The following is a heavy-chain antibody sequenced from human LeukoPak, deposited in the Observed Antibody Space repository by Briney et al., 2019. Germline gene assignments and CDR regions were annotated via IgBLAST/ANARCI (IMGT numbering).Heavy chain of an antibody. CDR2: INHSGST. V-gene: IGHV4-34*01. D-gene: IGHD3-10*01. J-gene: IGHJ6*02. Sequence: SETLSLTCAVYGGSFSGYYWSWIRQPPGKGLEWIGEINHSGSTNYNPSLKSRVTISVDMSKNQFSLKLSSVTAADTAVYYCALVRGYYYYGMDVWGQGTTVTVSS. CDR1: GGSFSGYY. CDR3: ALVRGYYYYGMDV.